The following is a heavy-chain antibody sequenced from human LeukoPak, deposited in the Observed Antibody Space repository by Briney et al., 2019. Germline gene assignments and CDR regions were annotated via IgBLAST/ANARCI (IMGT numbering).Heavy chain of an antibody. D-gene: IGHD1-26*01. CDR2: ISGSGGST. Sequence: QTGGSLRLSCAASGFTFSSYAMSWVRQAPGKGLEWVSTISGSGGSTYYADSVKGRFTISRDNSKNTLYLQMNSLRAEDTAVYYCAKRSPIVGATKGAFDIWGQGTMVTVSS. J-gene: IGHJ3*02. CDR3: AKRSPIVGATKGAFDI. V-gene: IGHV3-23*01. CDR1: GFTFSSYA.